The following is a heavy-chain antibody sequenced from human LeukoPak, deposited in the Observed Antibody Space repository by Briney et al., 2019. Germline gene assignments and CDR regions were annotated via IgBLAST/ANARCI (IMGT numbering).Heavy chain of an antibody. CDR2: ISSSSSYT. Sequence: GGSLRLSCAASGFTFSDYYMSWIRQAPGKGLEWVSYISSSSSYTNYADSVKSRFTISRDNAKNSLYLQMNSLRAEDTAVYYCARENRNWNDHNWFDPWGQGTLVTVSS. D-gene: IGHD1-1*01. J-gene: IGHJ5*02. CDR1: GFTFSDYY. CDR3: ARENRNWNDHNWFDP. V-gene: IGHV3-11*06.